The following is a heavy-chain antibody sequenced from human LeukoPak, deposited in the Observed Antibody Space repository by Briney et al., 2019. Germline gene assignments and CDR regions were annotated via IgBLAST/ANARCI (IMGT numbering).Heavy chain of an antibody. D-gene: IGHD7-27*01. CDR2: IYPGDSDT. J-gene: IGHJ3*02. CDR1: GYSFTSYW. CDR3: ASLHPLTGDAGDAFDI. V-gene: IGHV5-51*01. Sequence: GESLKISCKGSGYSFTSYWIGWVRQMPGKGLEWMGIIYPGDSDTRYSPSFQGQVTISADKSISTAYLQWSSLKASDTAMYYCASLHPLTGDAGDAFDIWGQGTMVTVSS.